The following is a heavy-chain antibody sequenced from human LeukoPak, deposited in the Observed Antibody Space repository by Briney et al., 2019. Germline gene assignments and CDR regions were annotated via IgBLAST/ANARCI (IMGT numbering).Heavy chain of an antibody. V-gene: IGHV4-34*01. D-gene: IGHD3-22*01. CDR3: ARGLLYYYDSSGYSDY. CDR2: ISHSGST. J-gene: IGHJ4*02. CDR1: GGSFSGYY. Sequence: PSETLSLTCAVYGGSFSGYYWSWIRQPPGKGLEWIGEISHSGSTNYNPSLKSRVTISVDTSKNQFSLKLSSVTAADTAVYYCARGLLYYYDSSGYSDYWGQGTLVTVSS.